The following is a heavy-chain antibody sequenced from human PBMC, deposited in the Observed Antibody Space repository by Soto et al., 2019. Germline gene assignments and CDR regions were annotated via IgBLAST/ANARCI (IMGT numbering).Heavy chain of an antibody. D-gene: IGHD2-15*01. CDR3: ARGVVCFDY. Sequence: QVQLVESGGGVVQPGRSLRLSCAASGFTFSSYGMHWVRQAPGKGLEWVAVIWYDGSNKYYADSVKGRFTISRDNSKNTLYLQTNRLRAEDTAVYYCARGVVCFDYWGQGTLVTVSS. CDR1: GFTFSSYG. CDR2: IWYDGSNK. V-gene: IGHV3-33*01. J-gene: IGHJ4*02.